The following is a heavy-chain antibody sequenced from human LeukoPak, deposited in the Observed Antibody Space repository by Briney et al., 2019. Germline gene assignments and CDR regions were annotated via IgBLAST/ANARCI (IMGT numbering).Heavy chain of an antibody. Sequence: SVKVSCKASGGTFSSYAISWVRQAPGQGLEWMGRIIPILGIANYAQKFQGRVTITADKSTSTAYMELSSLRSEDTAVYYCARDSSGYYYGFDYWGQGTLVTLSS. CDR3: ARDSSGYYYGFDY. D-gene: IGHD3-22*01. CDR1: GGTFSSYA. J-gene: IGHJ4*02. V-gene: IGHV1-69*04. CDR2: IIPILGIA.